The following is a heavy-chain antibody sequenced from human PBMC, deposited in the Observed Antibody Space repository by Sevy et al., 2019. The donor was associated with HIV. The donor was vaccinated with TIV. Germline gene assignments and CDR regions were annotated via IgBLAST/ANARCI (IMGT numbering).Heavy chain of an antibody. CDR1: GFTFSSYG. Sequence: GGSLRLSCAASGFTFSSYGMHWVRQAPGKGLDWVTVISYDGSNKYYADSVKGRFTISRDNSKNTLYLQMNSLRVEDTAMYYWAKGGQWLVRDGFDPWGQGTLFTVSS. V-gene: IGHV3-30*18. D-gene: IGHD6-19*01. J-gene: IGHJ5*02. CDR2: ISYDGSNK. CDR3: AKGGQWLVRDGFDP.